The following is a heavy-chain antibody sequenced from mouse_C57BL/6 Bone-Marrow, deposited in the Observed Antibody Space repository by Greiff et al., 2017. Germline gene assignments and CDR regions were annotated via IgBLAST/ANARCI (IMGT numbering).Heavy chain of an antibody. CDR1: GFNIKDDY. V-gene: IGHV14-4*01. J-gene: IGHJ1*03. CDR2: IDPENGDT. D-gene: IGHD1-1*01. Sequence: VQLQQSGAELVRPGASVKLSCTASGFNIKDDYMHWVKQRPEQGLEWIGWIDPENGDTESASKFQGKVTITADTSSNTAYLQLSSLTSEDTAVEYCTTTGSSLWYFDVWGTGTTVTVSS. CDR3: TTTGSSLWYFDV.